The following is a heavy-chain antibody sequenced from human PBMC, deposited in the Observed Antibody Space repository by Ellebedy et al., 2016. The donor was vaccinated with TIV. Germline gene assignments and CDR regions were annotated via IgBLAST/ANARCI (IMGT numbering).Heavy chain of an antibody. V-gene: IGHV3-43*01. J-gene: IGHJ4*02. D-gene: IGHD6-13*01. CDR3: AKDSGYSSSLYCFDY. Sequence: GESLKISCAASGFTFDDYTMHWVRQAPGKGLEWVSLITCDGGSTYYADSVKGRFTISRDNSKNSLYLQMNSLRTEDTAFYYCAKDSGYSSSLYCFDYWGQGTLVTVSS. CDR2: ITCDGGST. CDR1: GFTFDDYT.